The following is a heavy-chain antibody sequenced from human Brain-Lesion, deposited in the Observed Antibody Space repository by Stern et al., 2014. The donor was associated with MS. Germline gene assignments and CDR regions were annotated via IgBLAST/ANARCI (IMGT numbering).Heavy chain of an antibody. CDR1: GGPISSSSYY. J-gene: IGHJ4*02. Sequence: QVQLQESGPGLVKPSETLSLTCTVSGGPISSSSYYWGWIRQPPGKGLEXIGTIHYTGSTNYNPSLKSRVTFSVDMSRNQFSLTLGFVTAADTAVYYCASWVGARRRRFDYWGQGTLVTVSS. CDR2: IHYTGST. D-gene: IGHD1-26*01. CDR3: ASWVGARRRRFDY. V-gene: IGHV4-39*01.